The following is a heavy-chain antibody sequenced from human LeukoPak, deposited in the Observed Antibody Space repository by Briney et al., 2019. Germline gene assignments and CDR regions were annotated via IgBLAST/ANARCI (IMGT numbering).Heavy chain of an antibody. Sequence: GGSLRLSCAASGFTFSSYSLNWVRQAPGKGLEWVSSISSSSPYVDYADSVKGRFTISRDNAKNSLYLQMDSLRVEDTAVYYCARDPPSRGTRYFDYWGQGTLVTVSS. CDR3: ARDPPSRGTRYFDY. V-gene: IGHV3-21*01. CDR2: ISSSSPYV. D-gene: IGHD3-16*01. CDR1: GFTFSSYS. J-gene: IGHJ4*02.